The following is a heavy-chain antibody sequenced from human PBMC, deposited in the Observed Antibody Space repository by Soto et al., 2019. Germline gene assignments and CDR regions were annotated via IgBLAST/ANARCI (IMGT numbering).Heavy chain of an antibody. CDR1: GFSLSARGMG. CDR2: IYWDGDK. J-gene: IGHJ5*02. D-gene: IGHD6-19*01. V-gene: IGHV2-5*02. CDR3: AHRSRGWQYYFTP. Sequence: QITLKESGPTLVKPTQTLTLTCTFSGFSLSARGMGVGWIRQPPGKALEWLALIYWDGDKWYSPSLKNRVAITEDTPKNQVVLTMTNMDPVDTATYYFAHRSRGWQYYFTPWGQGTLVTVSS.